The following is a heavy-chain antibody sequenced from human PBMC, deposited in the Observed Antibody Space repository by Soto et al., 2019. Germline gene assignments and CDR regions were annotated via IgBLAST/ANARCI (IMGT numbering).Heavy chain of an antibody. D-gene: IGHD3-16*02. V-gene: IGHV3-23*01. Sequence: GGSLRLSCAASGFTFSSYAMSWVRQAPGKGLEWVSAISGSGGSTYYADSVKGRFTISRDNSKNTLYLQMNSLRAEDTAVYYCAKVVHDYIWGSYRYTYFDYWGQGTLVTVSS. J-gene: IGHJ4*02. CDR3: AKVVHDYIWGSYRYTYFDY. CDR1: GFTFSSYA. CDR2: ISGSGGST.